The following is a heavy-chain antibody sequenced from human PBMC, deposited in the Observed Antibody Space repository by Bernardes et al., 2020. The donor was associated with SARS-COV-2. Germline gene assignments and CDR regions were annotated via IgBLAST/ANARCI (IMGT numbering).Heavy chain of an antibody. Sequence: SETLSLTCTVSGGSISSSSYYWGWIRQPPGKGLEWIGSIYYSGSTYYNPSLKSRVTISVDTSKNQFSLKLSSVTAADTAVYYCARHLLGDIPNPYGMDVWGQGTTVTVSS. V-gene: IGHV4-39*01. CDR2: IYYSGST. J-gene: IGHJ6*02. CDR1: GGSISSSSYY. D-gene: IGHD1-26*01. CDR3: ARHLLGDIPNPYGMDV.